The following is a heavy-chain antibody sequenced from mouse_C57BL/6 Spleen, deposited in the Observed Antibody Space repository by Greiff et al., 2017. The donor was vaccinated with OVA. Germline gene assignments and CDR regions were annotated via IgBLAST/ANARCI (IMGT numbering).Heavy chain of an antibody. V-gene: IGHV1-42*01. Sequence: EVKLMESGPELVKPGASVKISCKASGYSFTGYYMNWVKQSPEKSLEWIGEINPSTGGTTYNQKFKAKATLTVDKSSSTAYMQLKSLTSEDSAVYYCARSNSYYAMDYWGQGTSVTVSS. CDR2: INPSTGGT. J-gene: IGHJ4*01. CDR3: ARSNSYYAMDY. CDR1: GYSFTGYY. D-gene: IGHD5-2*01.